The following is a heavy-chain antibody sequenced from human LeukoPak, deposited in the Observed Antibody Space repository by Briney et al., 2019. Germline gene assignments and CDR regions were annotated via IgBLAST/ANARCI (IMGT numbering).Heavy chain of an antibody. CDR2: IYPGDSDT. CDR3: ARHVEGHMVRGVISGAFDI. CDR1: GYSFTSYW. J-gene: IGHJ3*02. V-gene: IGHV5-51*01. D-gene: IGHD3-10*01. Sequence: GESLKISCKGSGYSFTSYWIGWVRQMPGKGLEWMGIIYPGDSDTRYSPSFQGQVTISADKSISTAYLQWSSLKASDTAMYYCARHVEGHMVRGVISGAFDIWGQGTMVTVSS.